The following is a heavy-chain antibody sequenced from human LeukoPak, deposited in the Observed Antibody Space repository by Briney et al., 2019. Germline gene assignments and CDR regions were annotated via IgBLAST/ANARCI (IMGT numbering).Heavy chain of an antibody. J-gene: IGHJ4*02. V-gene: IGHV4-31*03. CDR3: ASRRYGYSYFDF. D-gene: IGHD5-24*01. CDR1: GGSISSGGYY. CDR2: IYYSGST. Sequence: PSQTLSLTCTVSGGSISSGGYYWSWIRQHPGKGLEWIGYIYYSGSTYYNPSLKSRVTISVDTSKNQFSLKLSSVTAADSAVYFCASRRYGYSYFDFWGQGTLVTVSS.